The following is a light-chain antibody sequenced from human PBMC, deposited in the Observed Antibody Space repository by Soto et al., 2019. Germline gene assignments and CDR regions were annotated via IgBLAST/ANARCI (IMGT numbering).Light chain of an antibody. CDR2: DAS. J-gene: IGKJ4*01. Sequence: EIVMTQSPATLSVSPGEGATLSCRASQSGHGDLAWYQQKPGQAPRLLIYDASTRATGIPARFSGSGSGTEFTLSISSLQSEDFAVYYCQQYTSWPPLTFGGGTKVEI. V-gene: IGKV3-15*01. CDR1: QSGHGD. CDR3: QQYTSWPPLT.